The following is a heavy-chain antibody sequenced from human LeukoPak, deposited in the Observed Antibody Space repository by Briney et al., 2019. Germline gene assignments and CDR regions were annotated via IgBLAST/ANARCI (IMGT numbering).Heavy chain of an antibody. CDR2: IYYSGST. D-gene: IGHD2-15*01. V-gene: IGHV4-59*01. CDR1: GGSISSYY. CDR3: AATATLTQGVDY. Sequence: SEPLSLTSPVSGGSISSYYWSWIRLPPGRGLEWIGYIYYSGSTNYNPSLKSRVTISVDTSKNQFSLKLSSVTAADTAVYYCAATATLTQGVDYWGQGTLVTVSS. J-gene: IGHJ4*02.